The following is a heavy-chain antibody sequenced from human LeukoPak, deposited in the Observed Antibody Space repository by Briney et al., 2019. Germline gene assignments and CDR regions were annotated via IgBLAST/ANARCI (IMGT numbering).Heavy chain of an antibody. V-gene: IGHV3-23*01. Sequence: PGGSLRLSCAASGFTFSSYAMSWVRQAPGKGLEWVSAISGSGGSTCYADSVKGRFTISRDNSKNTLYLQMNSLRAEDTAVYYCAKDEELGYSYGAIDYWGQGTLVTVSS. CDR1: GFTFSSYA. D-gene: IGHD5-18*01. CDR3: AKDEELGYSYGAIDY. J-gene: IGHJ4*02. CDR2: ISGSGGST.